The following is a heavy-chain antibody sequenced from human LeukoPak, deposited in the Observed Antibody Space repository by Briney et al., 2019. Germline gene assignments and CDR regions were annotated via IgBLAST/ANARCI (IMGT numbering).Heavy chain of an antibody. CDR2: ISSSSSYI. CDR3: AKDRVGATLLYYYYMDV. D-gene: IGHD1-26*01. J-gene: IGHJ6*03. Sequence: GGSLRLSCAASGFTFSSYSMNWVRQAPGKGLEWVSSISSSSSYIYYADSVKGRFTISRDNSKNTLYLQMNSLRAEDTAVYYCAKDRVGATLLYYYYMDVWGKGTTVTISS. CDR1: GFTFSSYS. V-gene: IGHV3-21*01.